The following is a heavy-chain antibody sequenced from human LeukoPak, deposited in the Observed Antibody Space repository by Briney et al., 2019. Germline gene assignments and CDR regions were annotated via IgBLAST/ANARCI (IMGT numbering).Heavy chain of an antibody. CDR2: ISDSGGST. CDR3: AKDYGSGWYYFDF. Sequence: GGSLRLSCAASGFTFSSYAMSWVRQAPGKGLEWVSGISDSGGSTYYADSVKGRFTISRDNSKNTLYLQMNSLRAEDTAVYYCAKDYGSGWYYFDFWGQGTLVTVSS. CDR1: GFTFSSYA. D-gene: IGHD6-19*01. V-gene: IGHV3-23*01. J-gene: IGHJ4*02.